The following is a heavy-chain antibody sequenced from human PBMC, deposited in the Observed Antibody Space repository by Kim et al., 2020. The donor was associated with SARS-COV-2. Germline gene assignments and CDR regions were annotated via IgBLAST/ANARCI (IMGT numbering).Heavy chain of an antibody. D-gene: IGHD4-17*01. CDR1: GGSISSSSYY. CDR2: IYYSGST. Sequence: SETLSLTCTVSGGSISSSSYYWGWIRQPPGKGLEWIGSIYYSGSTYYNPSLKSRVTISVDTSKNQFSLKLSSVTAADTAVYYCARQFYGDYVPYYYYYYGMDVWGQGTTVTVSS. V-gene: IGHV4-39*01. J-gene: IGHJ6*02. CDR3: ARQFYGDYVPYYYYYYGMDV.